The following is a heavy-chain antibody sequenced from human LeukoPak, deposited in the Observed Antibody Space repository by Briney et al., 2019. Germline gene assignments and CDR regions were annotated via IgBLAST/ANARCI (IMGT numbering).Heavy chain of an antibody. CDR2: IYYSGST. Sequence: SQTLSLTCTVSGGSISSGGYYWSWIRQHPGQGLEWIGYIYYSGSTYYNPSLKSRVTISVDTSKNQFSLKLSSVTAADTAVYYCARVNYYDSSGYHLFDYWGQGTLVTVSS. J-gene: IGHJ4*02. CDR1: GGSISSGGYY. CDR3: ARVNYYDSSGYHLFDY. V-gene: IGHV4-31*03. D-gene: IGHD3-22*01.